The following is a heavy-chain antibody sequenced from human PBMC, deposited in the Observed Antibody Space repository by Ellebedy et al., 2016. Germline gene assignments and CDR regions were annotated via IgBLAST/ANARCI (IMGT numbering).Heavy chain of an antibody. CDR1: GGSIRNFY. V-gene: IGHV4-59*13. CDR2: VYYSGIT. J-gene: IGHJ5*02. D-gene: IGHD4-11*01. CDR3: ARGQYDSNYIPFSP. Sequence: GSLRLXXTVSGGSIRNFYWNWIRQSPGKGLEWIGYVYYSGITGYNPSLKSRVTLSVDTAKNQVSLKLSSVTAADTAVYYCARGQYDSNYIPFSPWGQGTLVTVSS.